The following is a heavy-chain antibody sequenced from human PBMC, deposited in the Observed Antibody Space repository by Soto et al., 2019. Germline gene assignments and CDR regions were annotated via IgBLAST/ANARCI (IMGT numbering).Heavy chain of an antibody. D-gene: IGHD4-17*01. CDR2: ISSDGGTT. CDR1: GFTFSNYA. V-gene: IGHV3-64*07. Sequence: EVQLVESGGALVQPGGSLRLSCAASGFTFSNYAMHWVRQAPGKGLEYVSAISSDGGTTYYRDSVRGRFTISRDNSRNTLFLQMGSLSAEDMGVYFCASAEAVTIIFTMHYFYDDWGQGTRLTVSS. J-gene: IGHJ4*02. CDR3: ASAEAVTIIFTMHYFYDD.